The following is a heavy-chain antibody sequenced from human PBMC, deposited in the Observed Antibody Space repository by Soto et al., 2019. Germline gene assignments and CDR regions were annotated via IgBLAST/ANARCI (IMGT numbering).Heavy chain of an antibody. D-gene: IGHD3-22*01. CDR1: GFTFSSYG. J-gene: IGHJ4*02. V-gene: IGHV3-33*01. CDR3: ARGQYYYDSSGYYYLDY. CDR2: IWYDGSNK. Sequence: GGSLRLSCAASGFTFSSYGMHWVRQAPGKGLEWVAVIWYDGSNKYYADSVKGRFTISRDNSKNTLYLQMNSLRAEDTAVYYCARGQYYYDSSGYYYLDYWGQGTLVTVSS.